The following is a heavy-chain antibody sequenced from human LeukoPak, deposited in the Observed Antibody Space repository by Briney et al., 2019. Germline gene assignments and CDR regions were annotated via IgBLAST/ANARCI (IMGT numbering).Heavy chain of an antibody. CDR2: IYYSGST. CDR3: ARHRRRIAVAGTKGWFDP. Sequence: SETLSLTCTVSGGSISNKYWSWIRQPPGKGLEWIGYIYYSGSTNYNPSLKSRVTILVDTSKNQFSLKLSSVTAADTAVYYCARHRRRIAVAGTKGWFDPWGQGTLVTVSS. D-gene: IGHD6-19*01. CDR1: GGSISNKY. J-gene: IGHJ5*02. V-gene: IGHV4-59*01.